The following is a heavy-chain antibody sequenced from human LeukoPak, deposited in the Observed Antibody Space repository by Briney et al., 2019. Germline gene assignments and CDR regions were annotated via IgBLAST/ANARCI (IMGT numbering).Heavy chain of an antibody. J-gene: IGHJ5*02. Sequence: PSQTLSLTCAVSGGSISSGGYSWSWLRQPPGKGLEWSGYIYHSGSTYYNPSLKSRVTISVDRSKNRFSLKLSAVTAADTAVYYCARVSHYDFWSYNWCDPRGQGTLVTLSS. CDR1: GGSISSGGYS. CDR3: ARVSHYDFWSYNWCDP. D-gene: IGHD3-3*01. V-gene: IGHV4-30-2*01. CDR2: IYHSGST.